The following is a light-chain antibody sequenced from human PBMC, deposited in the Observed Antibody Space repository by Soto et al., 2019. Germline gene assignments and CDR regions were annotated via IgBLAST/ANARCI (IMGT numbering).Light chain of an antibody. V-gene: IGKV1-6*01. CDR2: GAS. Sequence: AIQMTQSPSSLSASVGDRVTITCRASQGIRNDLGWYQQKPGKAPKLLIYGASSLQSGVPSRFSGSGSGTDFTLTISSRQPEDFATYFCRQDYNYPRTFGQGTKV. CDR3: RQDYNYPRT. J-gene: IGKJ1*01. CDR1: QGIRND.